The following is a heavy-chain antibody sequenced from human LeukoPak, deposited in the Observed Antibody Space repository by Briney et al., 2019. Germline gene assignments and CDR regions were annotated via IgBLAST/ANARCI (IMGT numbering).Heavy chain of an antibody. CDR3: VRDTTPYNWFDP. J-gene: IGHJ5*02. Sequence: ASVKVSCKASGYTFTGYYTHWVRQAPGQGLEWMGIINPSGGSTSYAQKFQGRVTMTRDTSTSTVYMELSSLRSEDTAVYYCVRDTTPYNWFDPWGQGTLVTVSS. D-gene: IGHD1-26*01. CDR2: INPSGGST. V-gene: IGHV1-46*01. CDR1: GYTFTGYY.